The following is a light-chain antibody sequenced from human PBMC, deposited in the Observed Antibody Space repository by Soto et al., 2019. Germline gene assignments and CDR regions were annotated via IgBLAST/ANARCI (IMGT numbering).Light chain of an antibody. V-gene: IGKV3-11*01. Sequence: EIVFTQSPGTLSLSPGERATLSCRASQSVASSHLAWYRQKPGQTPRLLIYDASNRATGIPARFSGSGSGTDFTLTISSLETEDFAVYYCQHRSNGPLTFGEGTKVDIK. CDR2: DAS. CDR3: QHRSNGPLT. J-gene: IGKJ4*01. CDR1: QSVASSH.